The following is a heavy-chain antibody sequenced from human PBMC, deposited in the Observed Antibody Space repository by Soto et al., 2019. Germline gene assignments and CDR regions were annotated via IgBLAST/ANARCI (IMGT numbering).Heavy chain of an antibody. Sequence: EVQLVESGGGLVQHGESLRLSCAASGFTFSDHYMDWVHQAPGKGLEWVGRSRNKAKSYTTEYAASVKGRFTISRDDSRNSLYLQMNSLKTEDTAVYYCTRAARYYFDSWGQGTLVTVSS. CDR2: SRNKAKSYTT. CDR1: GFTFSDHY. J-gene: IGHJ4*02. V-gene: IGHV3-72*01. CDR3: TRAARYYFDS.